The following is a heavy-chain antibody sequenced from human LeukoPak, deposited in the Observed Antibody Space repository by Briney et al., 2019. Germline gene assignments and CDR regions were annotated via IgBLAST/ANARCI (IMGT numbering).Heavy chain of an antibody. J-gene: IGHJ4*02. Sequence: PGGSLRLSCAASGFTFSRYAMSWVRQAPGKGLEWVALISSDGSHKYYADSVKGRFTISRDNSKNTLYLQMNSLRAEDTAVYYCAKSESIIAVAGTLDYWGQGTLVTVSS. CDR1: GFTFSRYA. CDR3: AKSESIIAVAGTLDY. V-gene: IGHV3-30*18. CDR2: ISSDGSHK. D-gene: IGHD6-19*01.